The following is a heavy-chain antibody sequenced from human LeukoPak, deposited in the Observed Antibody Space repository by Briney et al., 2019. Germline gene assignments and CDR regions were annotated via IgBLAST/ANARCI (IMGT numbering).Heavy chain of an antibody. Sequence: PGESLKISCKGSGYSFTNYWIGWVRQMPGKGLEWMAIIYPDDSDTRYSPSFQGQVTISADKSISTAYLQWSSLKASDTALYYCARLSDLGSDYYGMDVWGQGTTVIVSS. D-gene: IGHD1-26*01. CDR2: IYPDDSDT. CDR3: ARLSDLGSDYYGMDV. J-gene: IGHJ6*02. V-gene: IGHV5-51*01. CDR1: GYSFTNYW.